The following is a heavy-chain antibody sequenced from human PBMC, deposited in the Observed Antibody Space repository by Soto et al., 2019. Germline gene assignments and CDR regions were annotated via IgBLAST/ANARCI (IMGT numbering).Heavy chain of an antibody. J-gene: IGHJ4*02. CDR3: ARGLGYCSGGSCYVDY. CDR1: GFTFSSYS. V-gene: IGHV3-21*01. Sequence: GGSLRLSCAASGFTFSSYSMNWVRQAPGKGLEWVSSISSSSSYIYYADSVKGRFTIARDNATNSLYLQMNSLRAEDTAVDYCARGLGYCSGGSCYVDYWGQGTLVTVSS. CDR2: ISSSSSYI. D-gene: IGHD2-15*01.